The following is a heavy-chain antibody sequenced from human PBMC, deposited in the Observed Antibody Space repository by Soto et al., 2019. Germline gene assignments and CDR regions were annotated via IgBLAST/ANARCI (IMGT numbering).Heavy chain of an antibody. Sequence: QVQLVESGGGVVQPGRSLRVSCAASGFTFSSYAMHWVRQAPGKGLEWVAVVWYGGTSKYYADSVKGRFTISRDSSKNTLYLQMNSLRVEDTAVYYCARDFVGSDYHFDCWGQGTLVTVSS. CDR1: GFTFSSYA. J-gene: IGHJ4*02. CDR3: ARDFVGSDYHFDC. V-gene: IGHV3-33*01. D-gene: IGHD4-17*01. CDR2: VWYGGTSK.